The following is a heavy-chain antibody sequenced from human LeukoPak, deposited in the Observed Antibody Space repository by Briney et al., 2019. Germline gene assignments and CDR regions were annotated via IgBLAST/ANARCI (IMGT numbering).Heavy chain of an antibody. CDR1: GCTFRSYS. D-gene: IGHD1-26*01. CDR3: AKDRTVGASYCYFDL. J-gene: IGHJ2*01. CDR2: ISSSGSGGNT. V-gene: IGHV3-23*01. Sequence: GGSLRLSCAASGCTFRSYSVNWVRKALGKGLVWVSVISSSGSGGNTYYADSVKGRFTISRDSPKNTLFLHMNTLRAEDTAIYYCAKDRTVGASYCYFDLWGRGTLVTVSS.